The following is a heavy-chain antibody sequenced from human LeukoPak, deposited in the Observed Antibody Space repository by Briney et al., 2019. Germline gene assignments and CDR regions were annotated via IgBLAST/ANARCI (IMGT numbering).Heavy chain of an antibody. CDR2: TSGSGGST. CDR3: AKDVERYDFWSGYFNPFDY. D-gene: IGHD3-3*01. J-gene: IGHJ4*02. V-gene: IGHV3-23*01. CDR1: GFTFSSYA. Sequence: GGSLRLSSAASGFTFSSYAMSWVRPAPGKGLEWVSATSGSGGSTYYADSVKGRFTISRDNSKNTLYLQMNSLRAEDTAVYYCAKDVERYDFWSGYFNPFDYWGQGTLVTVSS.